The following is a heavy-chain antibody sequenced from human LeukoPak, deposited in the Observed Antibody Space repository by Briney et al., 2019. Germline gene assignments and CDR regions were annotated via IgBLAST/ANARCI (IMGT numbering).Heavy chain of an antibody. CDR1: GGTFSSYA. D-gene: IGHD3-3*01. V-gene: IGHV1-69*04. Sequence: GASVKVSCKASGGTFSSYAISWVRQAPGQGLEWMRRIIPILGIANYAQKFQGRVTITADKSTSTAYMELSSLRSEDTAVYYCARAKFKGYDFWSGYYAFDYWGQGTLVTVSS. J-gene: IGHJ4*02. CDR3: ARAKFKGYDFWSGYYAFDY. CDR2: IIPILGIA.